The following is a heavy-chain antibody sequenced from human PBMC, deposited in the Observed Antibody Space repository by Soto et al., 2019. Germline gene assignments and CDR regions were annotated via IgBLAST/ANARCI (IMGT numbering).Heavy chain of an antibody. CDR1: GFTFSSYA. J-gene: IGHJ6*02. D-gene: IGHD3-3*01. CDR3: GRDRFLEWFLDYYGMDV. Sequence: QVQLVESGGGVVQPGRSLRLSCAASGFTFSSYAMHWVRQAPGKGLEWVAVISYDGSNKYYADSVKGRFTISRDNSKNTLYLQMNSLRAEDTAVYYCGRDRFLEWFLDYYGMDVWGQGTTVTVSS. V-gene: IGHV3-30-3*01. CDR2: ISYDGSNK.